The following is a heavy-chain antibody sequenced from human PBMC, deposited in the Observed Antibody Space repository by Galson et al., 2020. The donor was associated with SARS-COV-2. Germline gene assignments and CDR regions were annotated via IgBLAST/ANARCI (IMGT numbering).Heavy chain of an antibody. D-gene: IGHD6-19*01. V-gene: IGHV3-33*06. CDR3: AKDSDQWLVPWDYMDV. CDR2: IWYDGSNK. Sequence: GGSLRPSCAASGFTFSSYGMTWVRQAQGKGLEWAAVIWYDGSNKYYADSVKGRFTIPRDNSKNTLYLQMNSLRAEDTAGYYCAKDSDQWLVPWDYMDVWGKGTTVTVSS. CDR1: GFTFSSYG. J-gene: IGHJ6*03.